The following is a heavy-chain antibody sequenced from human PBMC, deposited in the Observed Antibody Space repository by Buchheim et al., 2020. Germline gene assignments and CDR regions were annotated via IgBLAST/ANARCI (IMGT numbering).Heavy chain of an antibody. CDR1: GYNFDNYW. CDR3: ARRGTSTTWYGDWFDP. D-gene: IGHD2-2*01. V-gene: IGHV5-51*01. CDR2: IYPGDSET. Sequence: EVQLVQSGAELKKPGESLKISCKGSGYNFDNYWIGWVRQKSGEGLEWVGLIYPGDSETRYSPAFQGQVTITADKSIRTAFPQLRSLKASDSAVYYCARRGTSTTWYGDWFDPWGQGTL. J-gene: IGHJ5*02.